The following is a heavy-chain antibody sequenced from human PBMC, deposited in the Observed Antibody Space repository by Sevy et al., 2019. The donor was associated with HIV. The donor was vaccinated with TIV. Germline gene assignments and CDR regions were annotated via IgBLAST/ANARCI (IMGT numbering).Heavy chain of an antibody. CDR2: INSDGSST. CDR1: GFTFSSYW. D-gene: IGHD3-22*01. CDR3: ASIDSSSYSVDY. V-gene: IGHV3-74*01. Sequence: GGSLRLSCAASGFTFSSYWMHWVRQAPGKGLVWVSRINSDGSSTSYADSVKGRFTISRDNAKNTLYLQMNSLRAEDTAVYYCASIDSSSYSVDYWGQGTLVTVS. J-gene: IGHJ4*02.